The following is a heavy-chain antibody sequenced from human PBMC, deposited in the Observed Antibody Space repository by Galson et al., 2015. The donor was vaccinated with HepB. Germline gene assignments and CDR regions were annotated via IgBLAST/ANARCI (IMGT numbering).Heavy chain of an antibody. D-gene: IGHD3-22*01. V-gene: IGHV3-33*01. CDR1: DLMFSKYG. Sequence: SLRLSCAASDLMFSKYGMHWVRQAPGKGLEWVAVIWSDGSHKYYADSVKGRFTVSRDNSKNTLFLQMNSLRGEDTAVYYCAGMMDSSGYDYWGQGNLVTVSS. J-gene: IGHJ4*02. CDR2: IWSDGSHK. CDR3: AGMMDSSGYDY.